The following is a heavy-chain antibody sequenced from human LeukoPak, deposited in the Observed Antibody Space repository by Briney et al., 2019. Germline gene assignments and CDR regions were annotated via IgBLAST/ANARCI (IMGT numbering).Heavy chain of an antibody. J-gene: IGHJ4*02. CDR3: ARAGLWDYYDSSGYLY. V-gene: IGHV4-39*07. D-gene: IGHD3-22*01. Sequence: PSETLSLTCTVSGGSISSSSDYWGWIRQPPGKGLEWIGIIYYSGSTYYNPSLKSRVTISVDTSKNQFSLKRSSVTAADTAVYYCARAGLWDYYDSSGYLYWGQGTLVTVSS. CDR2: IYYSGST. CDR1: GGSISSSSDY.